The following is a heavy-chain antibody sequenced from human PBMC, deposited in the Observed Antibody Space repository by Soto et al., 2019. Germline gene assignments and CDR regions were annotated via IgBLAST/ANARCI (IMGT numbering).Heavy chain of an antibody. Sequence: QVQLVESGGGVVQPGRSLRLSCAASGFTFSIYEMHWFRQAPGKGLEWVAVLLYDGSNKYYADSVEGRFTISRDISKSTLYLQMDSLKPEDSAVYYCARGGNRKFDYWGRGTLVAVSS. V-gene: IGHV3-30-3*01. D-gene: IGHD1-26*01. J-gene: IGHJ4*02. CDR3: ARGGNRKFDY. CDR2: LLYDGSNK. CDR1: GFTFSIYE.